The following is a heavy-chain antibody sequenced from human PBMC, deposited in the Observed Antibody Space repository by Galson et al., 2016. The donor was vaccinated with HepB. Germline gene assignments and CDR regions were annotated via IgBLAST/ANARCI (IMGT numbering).Heavy chain of an antibody. V-gene: IGHV1-46*01. CDR2: INPSGGST. D-gene: IGHD3-22*01. CDR3: ASGGYYDSSGSLGY. Sequence: SVKVSCKASGYTFTRYYIHWVRQAPGQGLEWMGVINPSGGSTKDAQKFQGRVTMTRDTSTSTVYMELSGLRSDDTAVYFCASGGYYDSSGSLGYWGQGTLVTVSS. CDR1: GYTFTRYY. J-gene: IGHJ4*02.